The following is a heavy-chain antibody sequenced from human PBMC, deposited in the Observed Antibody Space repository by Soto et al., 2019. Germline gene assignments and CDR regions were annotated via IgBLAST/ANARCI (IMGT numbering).Heavy chain of an antibody. Sequence: QVHLVQSGAEVKEPGASVKVSCKASGYTFTSNGISWVLQAPGQGLEWMVWVSTYSGNTNYAQKIQGRVTMTTDTSTNTAYMELGSLRSDDTAVYYCARDVDYRFDSWGQGNLVIVSS. CDR3: ARDVDYRFDS. CDR2: VSTYSGNT. V-gene: IGHV1-18*01. J-gene: IGHJ4*02. D-gene: IGHD4-17*01. CDR1: GYTFTSNG.